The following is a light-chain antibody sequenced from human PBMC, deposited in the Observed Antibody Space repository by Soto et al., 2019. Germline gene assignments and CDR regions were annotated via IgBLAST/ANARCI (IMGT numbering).Light chain of an antibody. CDR1: QSVSSSY. CDR2: DAS. Sequence: EIVLTQSPGTLSLSPGERATLSCRASQSVSSSYLAGYQQKPGQAPRLLIYDASSRATGIPDRFSGSGSGTDFTLTISRLEPEDFAVYFCQQYGSSPYTFGQGTKLEIK. J-gene: IGKJ2*01. CDR3: QQYGSSPYT. V-gene: IGKV3-20*01.